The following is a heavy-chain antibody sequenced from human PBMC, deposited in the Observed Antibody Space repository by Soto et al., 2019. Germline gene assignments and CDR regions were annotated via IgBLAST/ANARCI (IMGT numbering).Heavy chain of an antibody. CDR1: GGTFSSYT. CDR3: ARLGDGLNDAFGI. CDR2: IIPILGIA. Sequence: QVQLVQSGAEVKKPGSSVKVSCKASGGTFSSYTISWVRQAPGQGLEWMGRIIPILGIANYAQKFQGRVTITADKSTSTAYMELSSLRSEDTAVYYCARLGDGLNDAFGIWGQGTMVTVSS. D-gene: IGHD1-26*01. J-gene: IGHJ3*02. V-gene: IGHV1-69*02.